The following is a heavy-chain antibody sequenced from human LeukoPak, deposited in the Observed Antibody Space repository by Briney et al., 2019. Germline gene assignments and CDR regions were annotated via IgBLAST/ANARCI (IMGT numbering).Heavy chain of an antibody. CDR1: GYTFTSYD. V-gene: IGHV1-8*01. Sequence: ASVKVSCKASGYTFTSYDINWVRQATGQGLEWMGWMNPNSGNTGYAQKFQGRVTMTRNTSMSTAYMELSSLRSEDTAVYYCARWTWFGELLDYWGQGTLVTVSS. CDR3: ARWTWFGELLDY. D-gene: IGHD3-10*01. CDR2: MNPNSGNT. J-gene: IGHJ4*02.